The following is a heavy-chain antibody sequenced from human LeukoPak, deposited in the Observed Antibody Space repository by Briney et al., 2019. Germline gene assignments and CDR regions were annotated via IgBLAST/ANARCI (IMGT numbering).Heavy chain of an antibody. CDR1: GFTFSDYY. CDR2: IGRRGNII. V-gene: IGHV3-11*01. CDR3: ARDYYDASGFIDS. Sequence: KTGGSLRLSCAASGFTFSDYYMSWIRQAPGMGLEWVAYIGRRGNIIYYADSVRGRFTISRDNAKNSLYLQTVSLSPDDTAVYFCARDYYDASGFIDSWGQGSLVTVSS. D-gene: IGHD3-22*01. J-gene: IGHJ5*01.